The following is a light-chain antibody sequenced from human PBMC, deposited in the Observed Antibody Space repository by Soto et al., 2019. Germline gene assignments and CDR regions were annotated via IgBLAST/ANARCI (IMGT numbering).Light chain of an antibody. CDR2: GAS. Sequence: EIVLTQSPGTLSLSPGERATLSCRASQSVTGSYLTWYQQKPGQAPRLLIFGASSRATGIPDSFSGSGSGTDFTLTIRRLEPEDFAVYYCQQYGNSPLTFGGGTKVEIK. CDR3: QQYGNSPLT. J-gene: IGKJ4*01. V-gene: IGKV3-20*01. CDR1: QSVTGSY.